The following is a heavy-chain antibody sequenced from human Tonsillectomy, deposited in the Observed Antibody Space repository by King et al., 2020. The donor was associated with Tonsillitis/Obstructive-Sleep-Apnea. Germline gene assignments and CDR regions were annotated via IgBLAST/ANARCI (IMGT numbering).Heavy chain of an antibody. CDR1: GGSFSGYY. D-gene: IGHD2-2*01. V-gene: IGHV4-34*01. CDR3: ARGGGLADIVVVPAAYNWFDP. CDR2: INHSGST. J-gene: IGHJ5*02. Sequence: VQLPQWGAGLLKPSETLSLTCAVYGGSFSGYYWSWIRQPPGKGLEWIGEINHSGSTNYNPSLKSRVTISVDTSKNQFSLKLSSVTAADTAVYYCARGGGLADIVVVPAAYNWFDPWGQGTLVTVSS.